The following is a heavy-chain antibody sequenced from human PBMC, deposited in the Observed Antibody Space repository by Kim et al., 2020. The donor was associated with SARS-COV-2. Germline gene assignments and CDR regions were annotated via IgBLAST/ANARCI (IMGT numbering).Heavy chain of an antibody. J-gene: IGHJ3*02. CDR2: INHSGST. CDR1: GGSFSGYY. V-gene: IGHV4-34*01. Sequence: SETLSLTCAVYGGSFSGYYWSWIRQPPGKGLEWIGEINHSGSTNYNPSLKSRVTISVDTSKNQFSLKLSSVTAADTAVYYCARSRTSHAFDIWGQGTMVTVSS. CDR3: ARSRTSHAFDI.